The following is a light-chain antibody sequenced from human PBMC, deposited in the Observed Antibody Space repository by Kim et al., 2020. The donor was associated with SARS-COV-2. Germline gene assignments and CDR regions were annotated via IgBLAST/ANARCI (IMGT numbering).Light chain of an antibody. V-gene: IGLV1-44*01. CDR2: STN. J-gene: IGLJ2*01. CDR1: SSNIGTNT. CDR3: AAWDESLNGVA. Sequence: QPVLTQSPSASGTPGQRVTISCSGSSSNIGTNTVNWYQQFPGAAPKLLIYSTNQRPSGVPGRFSGSKSGSSASLAISGLQSEDEADYYCAAWDESLNGVAFGGGTQLTVL.